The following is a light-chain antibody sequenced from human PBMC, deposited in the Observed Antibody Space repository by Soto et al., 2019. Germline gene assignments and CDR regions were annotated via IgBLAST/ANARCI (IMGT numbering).Light chain of an antibody. V-gene: IGKV3-15*01. J-gene: IGKJ4*01. Sequence: EIVMTQSPATLSVSPGEGATLSCRASQSVSSNLAWYQQKPGQAPRLLLYGASTRATGIPARFSGSGSGTEFSLPISSLQSEDLAVSYCQQYNNWPLNFGGGTKVEIK. CDR2: GAS. CDR1: QSVSSN. CDR3: QQYNNWPLN.